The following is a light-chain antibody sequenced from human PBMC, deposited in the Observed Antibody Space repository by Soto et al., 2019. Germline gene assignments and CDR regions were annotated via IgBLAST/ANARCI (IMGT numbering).Light chain of an antibody. Sequence: DLVLTQTPLSLSVTLGQPASISCKSRQRLLHSDGKTYLYWYLQRPGQPPQLLIYDVSKRFSGVPERFSGSGSGTDFILRISRVEAEDIGIYYCMQSVQLPLTFGGGTKVEIK. J-gene: IGKJ4*01. V-gene: IGKV2D-29*01. CDR2: DVS. CDR1: QRLLHSDGKTY. CDR3: MQSVQLPLT.